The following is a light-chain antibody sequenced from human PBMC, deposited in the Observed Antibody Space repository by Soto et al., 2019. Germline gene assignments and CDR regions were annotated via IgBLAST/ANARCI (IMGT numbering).Light chain of an antibody. V-gene: IGKV1-39*01. CDR3: QQSYSTPRT. Sequence: DIQLPQSPSFLYASVVDRVTITFRASQGVSSFLAWYQQKPGKAPELLIYTASSLQSGVPSRFSGSGSGTDFTLTISSLQPEDFATYYCQQSYSTPRTFGQGTRLEIK. CDR1: QGVSSF. CDR2: TAS. J-gene: IGKJ5*01.